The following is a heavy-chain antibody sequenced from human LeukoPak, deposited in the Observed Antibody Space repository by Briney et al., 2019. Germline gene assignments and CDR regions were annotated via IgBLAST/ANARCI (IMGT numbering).Heavy chain of an antibody. CDR1: GYTFTGHY. Sequence: ASVKVSCKASGYTFTGHYMHWVRQAPGQGLEWMGWINPNSGGTNYAQKFQGRVTMTRDTSISTAYMELSRLRSDDTAVYYCARDCGGDCYYDYWGQGTLVTVSS. D-gene: IGHD2-21*01. CDR3: ARDCGGDCYYDY. V-gene: IGHV1-2*02. CDR2: INPNSGGT. J-gene: IGHJ4*02.